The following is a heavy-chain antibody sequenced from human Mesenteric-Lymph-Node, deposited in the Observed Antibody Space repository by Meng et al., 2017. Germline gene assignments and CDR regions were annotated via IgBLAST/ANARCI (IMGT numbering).Heavy chain of an antibody. D-gene: IGHD6-13*01. CDR1: GGSISSSSYY. J-gene: IGHJ4*02. CDR3: ARDFPLAYSSSWYRGDDY. Sequence: SETLSLTCTVSGGSISSSSYYWGWIRQPPGKGLEWIGSIYYSGSTYYNPSLKSRVTISVDTSKNQFSLKLSSVTAADTAVYYCARDFPLAYSSSWYRGDDYWGQGTLVTVSS. V-gene: IGHV4-39*07. CDR2: IYYSGST.